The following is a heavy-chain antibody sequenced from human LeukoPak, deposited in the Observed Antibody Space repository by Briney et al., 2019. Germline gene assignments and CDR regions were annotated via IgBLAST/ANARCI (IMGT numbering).Heavy chain of an antibody. D-gene: IGHD6-13*01. Sequence: SETLSLTCTVSGGSISSYYWSWIRQPPGKGLEWIGYIYYSGSTNYNPSLKSRVTISVDTSKNQFSLKLSSVTAADTAVYYCARRQGAAAGLYYYYYGMDVWGQGTTVTVSS. V-gene: IGHV4-59*08. CDR2: IYYSGST. CDR3: ARRQGAAAGLYYYYYGMDV. J-gene: IGHJ6*02. CDR1: GGSISSYY.